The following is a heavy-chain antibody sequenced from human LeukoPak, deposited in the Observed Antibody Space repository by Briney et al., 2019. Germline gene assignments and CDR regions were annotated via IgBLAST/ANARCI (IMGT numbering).Heavy chain of an antibody. CDR3: ARYHLGSYFRDPFDH. CDR2: ITYGSDTI. CDR1: GFYFGGHA. V-gene: IGHV3-48*04. D-gene: IGHD3-10*01. Sequence: GGSLRLSCVASGFYFGGHAMPWLRQAPGKGLEWVAYITYGSDTIFYADSVKGRFTVSRDNAKNSLYLQVDSLRAEDTAVYYCARYHLGSYFRDPFDHWGQGTLVTVSS. J-gene: IGHJ4*02.